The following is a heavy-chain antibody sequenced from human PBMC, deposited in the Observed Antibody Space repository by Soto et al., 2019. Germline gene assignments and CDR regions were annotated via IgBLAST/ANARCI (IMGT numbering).Heavy chain of an antibody. CDR1: GFTFSSYA. V-gene: IGHV3-23*01. Sequence: EVQLLESGGGLVQPGGSLRLSCAASGFTFSSYAMSWVRQAPGKGLEWVSAISGSGGSTYYADSVKGRFTISRDNSKNPLCMPMISLRDEDTAVYEGAKDEVGAVYYSGSGMDVWGQGPTVTVSS. J-gene: IGHJ6*02. CDR3: AKDEVGAVYYSGSGMDV. CDR2: ISGSGGST. D-gene: IGHD1-26*01.